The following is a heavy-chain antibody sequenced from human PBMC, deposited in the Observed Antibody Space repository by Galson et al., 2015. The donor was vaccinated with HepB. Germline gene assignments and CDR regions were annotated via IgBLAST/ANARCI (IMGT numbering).Heavy chain of an antibody. V-gene: IGHV1-69*13. Sequence: SVKVSCKASGGTFSSYAISWVRQAPGQGLEWMGGIIPIFGTASYAQKFQGRVTITADESTSTAYMELSSLRSEDTAVYYCARDRTGGSGSYFSGYYYYGMDVWGQGTTVTVSS. CDR3: ARDRTGGSGSYFSGYYYYGMDV. CDR1: GGTFSSYA. CDR2: IIPIFGTA. D-gene: IGHD3-10*01. J-gene: IGHJ6*02.